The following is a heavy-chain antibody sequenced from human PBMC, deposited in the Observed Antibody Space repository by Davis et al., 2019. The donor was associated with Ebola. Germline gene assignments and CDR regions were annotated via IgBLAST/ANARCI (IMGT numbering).Heavy chain of an antibody. D-gene: IGHD3-22*01. CDR1: GFTVKSHY. V-gene: IGHV3-53*04. J-gene: IGHJ6*02. CDR3: ARVKSITMIGYSYGMDV. CDR2: IDSVGST. Sequence: GESLKISCAASGFTVKSHYITWVRHAPATGLEWGSVIDSVGSTDYADSVKGRLTISIHNSKNTLYLQMNRLSAEDTAVYYCARVKSITMIGYSYGMDVWGQGTTVTVSS.